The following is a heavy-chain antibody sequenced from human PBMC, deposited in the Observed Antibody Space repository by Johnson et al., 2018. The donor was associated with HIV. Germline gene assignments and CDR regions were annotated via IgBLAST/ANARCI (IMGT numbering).Heavy chain of an antibody. CDR3: AKDTSHAFYSGSYWGAFDI. CDR1: GFTFSNFW. V-gene: IGHV3-7*01. J-gene: IGHJ3*02. D-gene: IGHD1-26*01. CDR2: IKEDGSES. Sequence: VQLVESGGALVEPGGSLGLSCGVSGFTFSNFWMIWVRQAPGKGLEWVANIKEDGSESHYVDSVKGRFTISRDNARNLLYLQMDSLTVEDTAVYYCAKDTSHAFYSGSYWGAFDIWGQGTMVTVSS.